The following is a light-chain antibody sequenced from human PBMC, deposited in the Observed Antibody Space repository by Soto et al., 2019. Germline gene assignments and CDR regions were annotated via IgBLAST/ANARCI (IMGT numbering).Light chain of an antibody. J-gene: IGKJ1*01. CDR3: LQSETSPPWT. V-gene: IGKV3-20*01. CDR1: HIVSSGQ. Sequence: EILLTQSLGTLSLSLGERATLSCRASHIVSSGQLAWYQHKPGQAPRLLIYAASNRATGIPERFSGSGSGTDFTLTISRLEPEDFAVYYCLQSETSPPWTFGQGTRVEI. CDR2: AAS.